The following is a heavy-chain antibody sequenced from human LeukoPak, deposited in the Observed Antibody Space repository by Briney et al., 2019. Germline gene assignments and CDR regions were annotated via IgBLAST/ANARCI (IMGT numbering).Heavy chain of an antibody. Sequence: PGGSLRLSCAASGFTFSSYWMSWVRQAPGKGLEWVANIKQDGSEKYYVDSVKGRFTISRDNAKNSLYLQMNSLRAEDTAVYYCARGDHYCSSTSCYTAPYYYYMDVWGKGTTVTVSS. CDR1: GFTFSSYW. V-gene: IGHV3-7*01. CDR3: ARGDHYCSSTSCYTAPYYYYMDV. CDR2: IKQDGSEK. J-gene: IGHJ6*03. D-gene: IGHD2-2*02.